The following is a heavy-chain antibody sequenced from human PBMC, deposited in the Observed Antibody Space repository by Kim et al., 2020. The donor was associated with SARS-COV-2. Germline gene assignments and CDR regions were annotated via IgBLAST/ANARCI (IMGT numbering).Heavy chain of an antibody. CDR2: ISYDKKQT. D-gene: IGHD5-12*01. CDR1: KFTFRDYG. V-gene: IGHV3-30*18. Sequence: GSLRLSCAASKFTFRDYGMHWVRQPPGKGLEWVAVISYDKKQTFYSDSVKGRFTISRDNPRSTLFLQMNSLRPDDTAIYYCAKDRGSDWYFDLWGRGSLVIASS. J-gene: IGHJ2*01. CDR3: AKDRGSDWYFDL.